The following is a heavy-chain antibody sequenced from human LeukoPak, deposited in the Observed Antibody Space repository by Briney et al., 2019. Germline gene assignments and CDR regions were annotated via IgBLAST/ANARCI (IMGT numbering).Heavy chain of an antibody. CDR3: ARAGSRYYDCSGYT. CDR2: IYTSGST. V-gene: IGHV4-4*07. Sequence: SETLSLTCTVSGGSISSYYWSWIRQPAGKGLEWIGRIYTSGSTNYNPSLKSRVTMSVDTCKNQFSLKLSSVTAAKKAVYYCARAGSRYYDCSGYTLGQGTLVTVSS. J-gene: IGHJ5*02. CDR1: GGSISSYY. D-gene: IGHD3-22*01.